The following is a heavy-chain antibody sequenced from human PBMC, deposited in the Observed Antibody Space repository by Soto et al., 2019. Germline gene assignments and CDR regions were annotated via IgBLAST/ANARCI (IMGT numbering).Heavy chain of an antibody. Sequence: QVQLVESGGGVVQPGRSLRLSCAASGFTFSSYGMHWVRQAPGKGLEWVAVISYDGSNKYYADSVKGRFTISRDNYKNTLYLQMTSLRAEDTAVYYCAKELQTPHYYYYYGMDVW. V-gene: IGHV3-30*18. J-gene: IGHJ6*01. CDR3: AKELQTPHYYYYYGMDV. CDR1: GFTFSSYG. D-gene: IGHD2-21*02. CDR2: ISYDGSNK.